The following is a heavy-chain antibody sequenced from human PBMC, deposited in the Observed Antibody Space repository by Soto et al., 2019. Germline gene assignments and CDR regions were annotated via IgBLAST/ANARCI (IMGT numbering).Heavy chain of an antibody. CDR1: GFTFSSCG. J-gene: IGHJ1*01. Sequence: QGQLVESGGGVVQAGRSLRLSCAASGFTFSSCGMHWVRQAPGKGLEWVAVVSYDGANTYYIDSVKDRVTVSRYHSKNTVFLQMNILRADDTPGYYCAKAKSGVGPYQLQSVFEQGGQGARVTVSS. CDR2: VSYDGANT. V-gene: IGHV3-30*18. CDR3: AKAKSGVGPYQLQSVFEQ. D-gene: IGHD1-26*01.